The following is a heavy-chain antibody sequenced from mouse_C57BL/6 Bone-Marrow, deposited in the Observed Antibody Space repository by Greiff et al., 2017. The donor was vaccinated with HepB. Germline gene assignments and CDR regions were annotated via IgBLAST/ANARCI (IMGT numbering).Heavy chain of an antibody. V-gene: IGHV6-3*01. Sequence: EVQLQQSGGGLVQPGGSMKLSCVASGFTFSNYWMNWVRQSPEKGLEWVAQIRLKSDNYATHYAESVKGRFTISRDDSKSSVYLQMNNLRAEDTGIYYCTVTGSIFDYWGQGTTLTVSS. D-gene: IGHD4-1*01. CDR3: TVTGSIFDY. CDR1: GFTFSNYW. J-gene: IGHJ2*01. CDR2: IRLKSDNYAT.